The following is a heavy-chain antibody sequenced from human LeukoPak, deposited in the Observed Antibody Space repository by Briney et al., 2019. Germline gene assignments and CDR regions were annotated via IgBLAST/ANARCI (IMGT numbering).Heavy chain of an antibody. V-gene: IGHV3-11*01. CDR3: ALGTINKDYYFGMDV. CDR2: ISNSGSSV. Sequence: GSLRLSCAASGFTFSDYYMTWIRQAPGKGLEWLSYISNSGSSVFYADSVMGRFTVSRDNAKRSLYLQIKSLRDDDTAVYHCALGTINKDYYFGMDVWGQGTTVTVSS. J-gene: IGHJ6*02. CDR1: GFTFSDYY. D-gene: IGHD2-8*01.